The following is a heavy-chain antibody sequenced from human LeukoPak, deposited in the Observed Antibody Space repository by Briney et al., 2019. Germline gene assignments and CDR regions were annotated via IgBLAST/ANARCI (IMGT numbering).Heavy chain of an antibody. V-gene: IGHV1-2*02. CDR3: ARDRYCSGGSCYVFDP. J-gene: IGHJ5*02. D-gene: IGHD2-15*01. CDR2: INPNSGGT. Sequence: ASVKVSCKASGYTFTGYYMHWVRQAPGQGLEWMGWINPNSGGTNYAQKFQGRVTMTRDTSISTAYMELSRLRSDDTAVYYCARDRYCSGGSCYVFDPWGQGTLVTVSS. CDR1: GYTFTGYY.